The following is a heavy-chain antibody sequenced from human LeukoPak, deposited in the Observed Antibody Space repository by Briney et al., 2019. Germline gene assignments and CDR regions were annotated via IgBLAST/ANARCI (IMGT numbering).Heavy chain of an antibody. CDR1: GGSISSYY. CDR2: IYYSGST. Sequence: PSETLSLTCTVSGGSISSYYWSWIRQPPGKGLEWIGYIYYSGSTNYNPSLKSRVTISVDTSKNQFSLKLSSVTAADTAVYYCASLWFGEPMSDYWGQGTLVTVSS. CDR3: ASLWFGEPMSDY. V-gene: IGHV4-59*12. D-gene: IGHD3-10*01. J-gene: IGHJ4*02.